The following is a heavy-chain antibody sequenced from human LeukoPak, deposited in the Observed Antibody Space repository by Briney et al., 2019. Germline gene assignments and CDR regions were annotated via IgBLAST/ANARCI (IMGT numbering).Heavy chain of an antibody. CDR2: ISSSSSYI. V-gene: IGHV3-21*01. CDR1: GFTFSSYS. J-gene: IGHJ4*02. CDR3: ARDQSSGDGIDY. Sequence: GGSLRLSCAASGFTFSSYSMNWVRQAPGKGLDWVSSISSSSSYIYYADSVKGRFTISRDNAKNSLYLQMNSLRAEDTAVYYCARDQSSGDGIDYWGQGTLVTVSS. D-gene: IGHD2-21*02.